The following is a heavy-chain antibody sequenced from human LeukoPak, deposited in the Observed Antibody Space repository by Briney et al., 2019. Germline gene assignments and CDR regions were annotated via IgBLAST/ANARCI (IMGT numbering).Heavy chain of an antibody. D-gene: IGHD3-10*01. CDR2: ISDRGGST. Sequence: GGSLRLSCVVSGITLSNYGMSWVRQAPGKGLEWVSGISDRGGSTNYADSVKGRFIISRDTSKNTACLQMNSLRVEDTAVYFCAKRGIVIRAVIIIGFHKEAYYFDYWGQGILVTVSS. CDR1: GITLSNYG. J-gene: IGHJ4*02. V-gene: IGHV3-23*01. CDR3: AKRGIVIRAVIIIGFHKEAYYFDY.